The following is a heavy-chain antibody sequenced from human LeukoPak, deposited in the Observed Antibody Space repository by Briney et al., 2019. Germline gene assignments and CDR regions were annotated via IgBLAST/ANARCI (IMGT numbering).Heavy chain of an antibody. CDR1: GFTFSRYW. J-gene: IGHJ4*02. CDR2: IKTDGTYT. Sequence: GGSLRLSCAAFGFTFSRYWMHWVRQAPGEGLVWVSRIKTDGTYTSNADSVKGRFTISRDNAKNTLYLQMNSLRVEDTAVYYCVADLGDYADFWGQGTLVTVSS. CDR3: VADLGDYADF. V-gene: IGHV3-74*01.